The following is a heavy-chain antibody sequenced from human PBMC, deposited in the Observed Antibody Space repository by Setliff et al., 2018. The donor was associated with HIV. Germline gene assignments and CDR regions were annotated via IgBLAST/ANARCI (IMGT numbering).Heavy chain of an antibody. D-gene: IGHD1-1*01. CDR3: AKDPPGDYNGMPGDI. Sequence: GGSLRLSCAASGFTFINYAMSWARQAPGKGLEWVSLISSSGITKDYADSVKGRFTVSRDNSNNRLYLQMDRLRVEDTAVYYCAKDPPGDYNGMPGDIWGQGTMVTVSS. CDR1: GFTFINYA. CDR2: ISSSGITK. J-gene: IGHJ3*02. V-gene: IGHV3-23*01.